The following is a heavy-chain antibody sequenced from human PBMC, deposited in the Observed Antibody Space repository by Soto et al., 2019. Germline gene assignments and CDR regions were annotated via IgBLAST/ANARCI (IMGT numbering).Heavy chain of an antibody. CDR1: GVTFSSYS. J-gene: IGHJ4*02. D-gene: IGHD3-16*01. CDR2: ISSSSSTI. CDR3: ARAGGYEYVWGSPGTVYFDY. Sequence: GSLRLSFSAYGVTFSSYSMNRVRQAPGKGLESVSYISSSSSTIYYADSVKGRFTISRDNAKNSLYLQMNSLRDEDTAVYYCARAGGYEYVWGSPGTVYFDYWGQGTLVTVSS. V-gene: IGHV3-48*02.